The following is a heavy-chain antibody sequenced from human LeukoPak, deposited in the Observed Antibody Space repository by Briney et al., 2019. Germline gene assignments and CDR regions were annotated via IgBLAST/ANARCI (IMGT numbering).Heavy chain of an antibody. CDR1: GGSISSGGYS. CDR3: ASANRITMVRGVIGWFDP. J-gene: IGHJ5*02. V-gene: IGHV4-30-2*01. D-gene: IGHD3-10*01. CDR2: IYHSGST. Sequence: PSETLSLTCAVSGGSISSGGYSWSWIRQPPGKGLEWIGYIYHSGSTYYNPSLKSRVTISVDRSKNQFSLKLSSVTAADTAVYYCASANRITMVRGVIGWFDPWGQGTLVTASS.